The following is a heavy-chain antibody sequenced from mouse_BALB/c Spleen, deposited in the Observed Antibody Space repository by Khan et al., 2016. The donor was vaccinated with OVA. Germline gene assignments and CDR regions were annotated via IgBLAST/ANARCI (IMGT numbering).Heavy chain of an antibody. V-gene: IGHV3-2*02. CDR3: ARGNYSGNAMDY. CDR1: GYSITSNYA. D-gene: IGHD1-1*01. J-gene: IGHJ4*01. CDR2: ISYSGST. Sequence: EVQLQESGPGLVKPSQSLSLTCTVTGYSITSNYAWNWIRQFPGNKLEWMGYISYSGSTNYNPSLKSRISITRDTSKNQFFLQLNSVTTEDTATYYCARGNYSGNAMDYWGQGTSITVPS.